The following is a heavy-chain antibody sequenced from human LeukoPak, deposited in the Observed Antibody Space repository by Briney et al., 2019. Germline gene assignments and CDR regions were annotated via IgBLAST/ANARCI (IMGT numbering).Heavy chain of an antibody. J-gene: IGHJ5*02. Sequence: PSETLSLTCTVSGGSISGYYWSWIRQPPGKGLEWIGFIYYNGNTNYNPSLKSRVTISVDTSKNQFSLKLSSVTAADTAVYYCARQKGSSSWGPYNWFDPWGQGTLVTVSS. V-gene: IGHV4-59*08. D-gene: IGHD6-13*01. CDR2: IYYNGNT. CDR1: GGSISGYY. CDR3: ARQKGSSSWGPYNWFDP.